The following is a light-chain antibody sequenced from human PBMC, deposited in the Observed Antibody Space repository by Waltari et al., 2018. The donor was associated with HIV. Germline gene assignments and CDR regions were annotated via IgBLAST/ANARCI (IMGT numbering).Light chain of an antibody. CDR2: KDD. CDR3: QSYDNENPVL. J-gene: IGLJ2*01. V-gene: IGLV6-57*01. Sequence: NFMLTQPHSVSESPGKTVTISCTRSSGSIASNYVQWYQQRPGSSPTTVIYKDDQRPSGVPDRFSGSIDSSSNSASLNISGLRTEDEADYYCQSYDNENPVLFGGGTKLTVL. CDR1: SGSIASNY.